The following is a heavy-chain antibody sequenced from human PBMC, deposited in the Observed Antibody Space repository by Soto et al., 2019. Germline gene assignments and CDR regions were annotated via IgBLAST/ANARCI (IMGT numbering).Heavy chain of an antibody. Sequence: GGSLRLSCAASGFTFSSYGMHWVRQAPGKGLEWVAVISYDGSNKYYADSVKGRFTISRDNSKNTLYLQMNSLRAEDTAVYYCAKKRRGGSGSYYYFDYWGQGTLVTVSS. D-gene: IGHD3-10*01. V-gene: IGHV3-30*18. J-gene: IGHJ4*02. CDR3: AKKRRGGSGSYYYFDY. CDR1: GFTFSSYG. CDR2: ISYDGSNK.